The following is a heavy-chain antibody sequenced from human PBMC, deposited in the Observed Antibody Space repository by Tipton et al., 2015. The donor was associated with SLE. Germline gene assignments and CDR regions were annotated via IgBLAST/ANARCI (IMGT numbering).Heavy chain of an antibody. Sequence: GSLRLSCAASGLTVSRNYMSWVRQAPGKGLEWVSVIYSGGSPYYADSVKGRFTISRDNSKNTLYLKMTSLIAEDTAVYYCARGVLRCLEWFEDYWGQGTLVTVSS. V-gene: IGHV3-53*05. CDR3: ARGVLRCLEWFEDY. CDR1: GLTVSRNY. D-gene: IGHD3-3*01. CDR2: IYSGGSP. J-gene: IGHJ4*02.